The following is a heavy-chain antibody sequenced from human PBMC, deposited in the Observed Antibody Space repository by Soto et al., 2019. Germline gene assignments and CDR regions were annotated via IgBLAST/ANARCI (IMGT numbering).Heavy chain of an antibody. Sequence: QVLLHQSGPGLVKPSGTLSLTCAVSGGSLSSTKWWTWVRQPPGKGLEWIGEIYHIGSTNYNPSLKSRVTISVDGSKNQFSLKLSSVTAADTAVYYCARVPEDSTGYFDYWGQGTLVTVSS. V-gene: IGHV4-4*02. CDR3: ARVPEDSTGYFDY. CDR2: IYHIGST. CDR1: GGSLSSTKW. J-gene: IGHJ4*02. D-gene: IGHD3-22*01.